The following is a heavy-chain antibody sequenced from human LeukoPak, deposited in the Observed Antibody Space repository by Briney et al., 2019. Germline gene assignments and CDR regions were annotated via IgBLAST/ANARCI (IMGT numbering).Heavy chain of an antibody. V-gene: IGHV3-48*03. J-gene: IGHJ4*02. CDR2: ISSNGRTR. CDR3: ASALRIYYFDY. CDR1: GFTFSDYE. Sequence: GGSLRLSCAASGFTFSDYEMTWVRQAPGKGLEWVSYISSNGRTRSYADSVKGRFTISRDNAKNSLFLQMDSLRAEDTAVYYCASALRIYYFDYWGQGTLVTVSS. D-gene: IGHD2-15*01.